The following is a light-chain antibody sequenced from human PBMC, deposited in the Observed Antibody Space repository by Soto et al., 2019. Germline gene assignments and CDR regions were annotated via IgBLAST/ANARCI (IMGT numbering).Light chain of an antibody. J-gene: IGLJ1*01. Sequence: QSVLTQPASVSGSPGQSITISCTGTSSDVGGYNYVSWYQQYPGRVPKLLIYKVSNRHSGISNRFSGSKSGNTASLTISGLQAEDEADYFCTSPTPGSLYVFGSGTKLTVL. V-gene: IGLV2-14*01. CDR1: SSDVGGYNY. CDR2: KVS. CDR3: TSPTPGSLYV.